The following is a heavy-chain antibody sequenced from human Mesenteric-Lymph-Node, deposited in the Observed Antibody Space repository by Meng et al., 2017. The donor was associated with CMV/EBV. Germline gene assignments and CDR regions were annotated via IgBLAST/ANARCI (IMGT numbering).Heavy chain of an antibody. CDR1: GFTFDDYA. J-gene: IGHJ3*02. D-gene: IGHD1-26*01. Sequence: GGSLRLSCAASGFTFDDYAMHWVRQAPGKGLEWVSGIRWNSGSIGYADSVKGRFTISRDNAKNSLYLQMNSLRAEDTALYYCAKGNSGSYNIRDAFDIWGQGTMVTVSS. V-gene: IGHV3-9*01. CDR2: IRWNSGSI. CDR3: AKGNSGSYNIRDAFDI.